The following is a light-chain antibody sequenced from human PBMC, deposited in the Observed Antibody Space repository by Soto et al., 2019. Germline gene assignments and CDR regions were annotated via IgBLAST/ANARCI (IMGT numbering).Light chain of an antibody. CDR1: QSVSSG. V-gene: IGKV3-20*01. CDR3: QQYGSPPPLT. CDR2: GAS. J-gene: IGKJ4*01. Sequence: PRTLSTVPESAGEGATVSCSVGQSVSSGLAWYQQKPGQAPRLLIYGASSRATGIPDRSSGRGSWADCPRITSRLVPEDFGVYYCQQYGSPPPLTFGGGTKV.